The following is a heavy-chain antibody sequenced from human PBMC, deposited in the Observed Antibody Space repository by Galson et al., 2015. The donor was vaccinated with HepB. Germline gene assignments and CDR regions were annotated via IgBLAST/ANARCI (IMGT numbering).Heavy chain of an antibody. J-gene: IGHJ4*02. CDR1: GGTFSSYA. CDR3: AQRTDTAMVTGPIDY. Sequence: SVKVSCKASGGTFSSYAISWVRQAPGQGLEWMGGIIPIFGTANYAQKFQGRVTITADKSTSTAYMELSSLRSEDTAVYYCAQRTDTAMVTGPIDYWGQGTLVTVSS. CDR2: IIPIFGTA. D-gene: IGHD5-18*01. V-gene: IGHV1-69*06.